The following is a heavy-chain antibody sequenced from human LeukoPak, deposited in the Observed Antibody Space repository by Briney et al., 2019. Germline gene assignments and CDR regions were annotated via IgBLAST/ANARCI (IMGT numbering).Heavy chain of an antibody. CDR1: EFTFTSYG. CDR2: LRYDGSTI. D-gene: IGHD3-10*02. J-gene: IGHJ4*02. V-gene: IGHV3-30*02. CDR3: AKDVDLFGELYFDS. Sequence: PGGSLRLSCVASEFTFTSYGMHWVRQAPGKGLEWVAFLRYDGSTISYADSVKGRFTISRENSTNTLYLQMNSLRAEDTAVYYCAKDVDLFGELYFDSWGQGTLVTVSS.